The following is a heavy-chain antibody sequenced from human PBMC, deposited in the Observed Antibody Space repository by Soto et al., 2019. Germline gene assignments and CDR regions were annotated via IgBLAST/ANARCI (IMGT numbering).Heavy chain of an antibody. CDR3: ARDSLYYYGSFDY. J-gene: IGHJ4*02. CDR1: VYTFTSYA. CDR2: INAGNGNT. Sequence: ASVTVSCKASVYTFTSYAMHWVRQAPGQRLEWMGWINAGNGNTKYSQKFQGRVTITRDTSASTAYMELSSLGSEDTAVYYCARDSLYYYGSFDYWGQGTLVTVSS. V-gene: IGHV1-3*01. D-gene: IGHD3-10*01.